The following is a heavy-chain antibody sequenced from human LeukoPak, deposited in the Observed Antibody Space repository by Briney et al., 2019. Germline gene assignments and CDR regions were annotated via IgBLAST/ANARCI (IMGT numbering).Heavy chain of an antibody. D-gene: IGHD6-13*01. Sequence: PSETLSLTCTVSGGSISSYYWSWIRQPAGKGLEWIGRIYSTGSTNYIPSLKSRATMSVDTSKNQFSLRLRSVTAADTAVYYCARQIASAGTAGFDFWGQGALVTVSS. J-gene: IGHJ4*02. CDR1: GGSISSYY. CDR3: ARQIASAGTAGFDF. V-gene: IGHV4-4*07. CDR2: IYSTGST.